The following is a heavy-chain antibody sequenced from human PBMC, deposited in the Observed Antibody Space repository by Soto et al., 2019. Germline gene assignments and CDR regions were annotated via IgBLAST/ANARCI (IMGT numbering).Heavy chain of an antibody. CDR2: ISYSGSS. CDR3: AREIIVSGWSGNRFDS. Sequence: SETLSLTCTVSGASFTSYYWSWIRQPPGKGLEWIGYISYSGSSNSNPSLKSRVTISVDTSTNQFSLKLSSVTAADTAMYYCAREIIVSGWSGNRFDSWGQGTPVTVSS. J-gene: IGHJ5*01. V-gene: IGHV4-59*01. D-gene: IGHD6-19*01. CDR1: GASFTSYY.